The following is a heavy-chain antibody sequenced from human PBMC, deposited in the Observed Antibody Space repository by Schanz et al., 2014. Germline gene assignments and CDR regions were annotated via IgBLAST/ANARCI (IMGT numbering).Heavy chain of an antibody. D-gene: IGHD1-1*01. Sequence: VQLMESGGGWVQPGGSLRLSCAASGFTLSSYGMHWVRQAPGKGLEWVAFINSDGTKRFYADSVKSRFTISRDNSRNTLYLQMNSLRAEDTALYYCARDRRNADLDYWGQGTLVTVSS. CDR2: INSDGTKR. CDR1: GFTLSSYG. J-gene: IGHJ4*02. V-gene: IGHV3-33*08. CDR3: ARDRRNADLDY.